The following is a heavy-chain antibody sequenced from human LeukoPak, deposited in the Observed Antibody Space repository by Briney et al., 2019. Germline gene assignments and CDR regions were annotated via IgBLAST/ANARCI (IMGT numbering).Heavy chain of an antibody. Sequence: TGGSLRLSCAASGFTFSSYWMSWVRQAPGKGLEWVANIKQDGSEKYYVDSVKGRFTISRDNAKNSLYLQMNSLRAEDTALYYCAKSSSYSGYKGDFDYWGQGTLVTVSS. CDR3: AKSSSYSGYKGDFDY. V-gene: IGHV3-7*03. CDR1: GFTFSSYW. J-gene: IGHJ4*02. D-gene: IGHD5-12*01. CDR2: IKQDGSEK.